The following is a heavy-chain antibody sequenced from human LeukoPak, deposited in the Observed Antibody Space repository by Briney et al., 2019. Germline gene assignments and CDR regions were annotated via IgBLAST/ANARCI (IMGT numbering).Heavy chain of an antibody. Sequence: GGSLRLSCAASGFTFSHFAMHWVRQAPGKGLEWVAVISYDGKKNYYADSVKGRFTLTRDDSVNTLYLQMNSLRAEDTAVYYCVRGSKIRGVLPEGEFDYWGQGALVTVSS. CDR2: ISYDGKKN. J-gene: IGHJ4*02. CDR1: GFTFSHFA. CDR3: VRGSKIRGVLPEGEFDY. D-gene: IGHD3-10*01. V-gene: IGHV3-30*03.